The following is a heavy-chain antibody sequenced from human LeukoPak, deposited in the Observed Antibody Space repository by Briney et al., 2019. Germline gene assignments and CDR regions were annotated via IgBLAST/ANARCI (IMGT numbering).Heavy chain of an antibody. Sequence: GGSLRLSCAASGFTFSSYGMHWVRQVPGKGLEWVALILIDETTKYYADSVKGRFSISRDNSKSTLYLQMNSLRAEDTAVYSCARDIGDCSGGSCYSDYFDSWGQGTLVTASS. J-gene: IGHJ4*02. CDR1: GFTFSSYG. CDR2: ILIDETTK. D-gene: IGHD2-15*01. CDR3: ARDIGDCSGGSCYSDYFDS. V-gene: IGHV3-33*01.